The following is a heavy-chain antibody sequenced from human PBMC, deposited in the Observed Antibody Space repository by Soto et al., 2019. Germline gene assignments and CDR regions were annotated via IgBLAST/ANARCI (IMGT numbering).Heavy chain of an antibody. CDR2: ISGSGGST. CDR1: GFTFSSYA. J-gene: IGHJ4*02. CDR3: AKGSGEYSSSSFDY. D-gene: IGHD6-6*01. V-gene: IGHV3-23*01. Sequence: SLGLSCAASGFTFSSYAMSWVRQAPGKGLEWVSAISGSGGSTYYADSVKGRFTISRDNSKNTLYLQMNSLRAEDTAVYYCAKGSGEYSSSSFDYWGQGTLVTVSS.